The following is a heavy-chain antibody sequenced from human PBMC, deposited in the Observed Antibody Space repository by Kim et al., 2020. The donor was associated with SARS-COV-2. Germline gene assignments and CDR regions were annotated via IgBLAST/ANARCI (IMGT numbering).Heavy chain of an antibody. CDR2: ISSSGSTI. D-gene: IGHD2-2*01. Sequence: GGSLRLSCAASGFTFSSYEMNWVRQAPGKGLEWVSYISSSGSTIYYADSVKGRFTISRDNAKNSLYLQMNSLRAEDTAVYYCARGGSSDCSSTSCSNFDYWGQGTLVTVSS. CDR1: GFTFSSYE. J-gene: IGHJ4*02. V-gene: IGHV3-48*03. CDR3: ARGGSSDCSSTSCSNFDY.